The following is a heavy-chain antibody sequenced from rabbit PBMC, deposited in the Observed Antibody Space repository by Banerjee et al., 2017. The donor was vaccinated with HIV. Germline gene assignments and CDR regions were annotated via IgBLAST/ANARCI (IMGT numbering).Heavy chain of an antibody. CDR3: ASSYATSSAYDL. CDR2: IYTGSGST. D-gene: IGHD1-1*01. J-gene: IGHJ4*01. V-gene: IGHV1S45*01. Sequence: QEQLVESGGGLVQPEGSLTLTCTASGFSFSSSYYMCWVRQAPGKGLEWIGCIYTGSGSTYYASWAKGRFTISKTSSTTVTLQMTSLTAADTATYFCASSYATSSAYDLWGPGTLVTVS. CDR1: GFSFSSSYY.